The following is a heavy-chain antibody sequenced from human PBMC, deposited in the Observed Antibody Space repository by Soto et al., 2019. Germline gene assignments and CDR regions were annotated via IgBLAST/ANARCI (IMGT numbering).Heavy chain of an antibody. CDR2: ISSSSSTI. Sequence: VQLVESGGGLVQPGGSLRLSCAASVFTFSSYSMNWVRQAPGKGLEWVSYISSSSSTIYYADSVKGRFTISRDNAKNSLSLQMNSLRAEDTAVYYCLSGYCSSTSCPGGYYGMDVWGQGTTVTVSS. CDR3: LSGYCSSTSCPGGYYGMDV. CDR1: VFTFSSYS. V-gene: IGHV3-48*01. D-gene: IGHD2-2*01. J-gene: IGHJ6*02.